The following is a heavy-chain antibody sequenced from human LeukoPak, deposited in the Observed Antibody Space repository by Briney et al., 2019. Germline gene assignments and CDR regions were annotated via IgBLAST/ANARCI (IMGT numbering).Heavy chain of an antibody. Sequence: GGSLRLSCAASGFTFSSYEMNWVRQAPGKGLEWVSYISSSGSTIYYADSVKGRFTISRDNAKNSLYLQMNSLRAEDTAVYYCARGQADYGGYVLDWGQGTLVTVSS. J-gene: IGHJ4*02. CDR2: ISSSGSTI. D-gene: IGHD4-17*01. CDR1: GFTFSSYE. CDR3: ARGQADYGGYVLD. V-gene: IGHV3-48*03.